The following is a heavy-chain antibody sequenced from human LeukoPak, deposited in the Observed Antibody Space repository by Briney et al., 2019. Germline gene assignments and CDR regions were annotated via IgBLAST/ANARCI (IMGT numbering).Heavy chain of an antibody. CDR3: AKDRSITFGGVIVKTFDY. CDR1: GFTFSSYA. V-gene: IGHV3-23*01. J-gene: IGHJ4*02. Sequence: PGGSLRLSCAASGFTFSSYAMSWVRQAPGKGLEWVSAISGSGGSTYYADPVKGRFTISRDNSKNTLYLQMNSLRAEDTAVYYCAKDRSITFGGVIVKTFDYWGQGTLVTVSS. D-gene: IGHD3-16*02. CDR2: ISGSGGST.